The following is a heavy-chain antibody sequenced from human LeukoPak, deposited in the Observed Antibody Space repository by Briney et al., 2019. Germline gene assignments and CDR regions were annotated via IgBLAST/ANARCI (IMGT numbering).Heavy chain of an antibody. D-gene: IGHD3-22*01. CDR1: GGYFSGYY. J-gene: IGHJ4*02. CDR3: ARGAYYDSSGYYPYYFDY. V-gene: IGHV4-34*01. CDR2: INHSGST. Sequence: SETLSLTCAVYGGYFSGYYWRWIRQPPGKGLKWIGEINHSGSTNYNPSLKSRVTISVDTSKNQFSLKLSSVTAADTAVYYCARGAYYDSSGYYPYYFDYWGQGTLVTVSS.